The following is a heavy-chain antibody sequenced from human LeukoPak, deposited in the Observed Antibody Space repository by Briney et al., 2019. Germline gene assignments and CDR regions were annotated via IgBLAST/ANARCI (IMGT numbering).Heavy chain of an antibody. D-gene: IGHD6-6*01. CDR3: ARGASSSSFPSGDYFDY. Sequence: SETLSLTCAVYGGSFSGDYWSWIRQPPGKGLEWIGEINHSGSTNYNPSLKSRVTISVDTSKNQFSLKLSSVTAADTAVYYCARGASSSSFPSGDYFDYWGQGTLVTVSS. CDR2: INHSGST. J-gene: IGHJ4*02. CDR1: GGSFSGDY. V-gene: IGHV4-34*01.